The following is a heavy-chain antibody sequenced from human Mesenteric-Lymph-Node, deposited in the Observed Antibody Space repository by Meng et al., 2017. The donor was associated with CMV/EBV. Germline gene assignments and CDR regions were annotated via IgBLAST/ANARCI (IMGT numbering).Heavy chain of an antibody. V-gene: IGHV3-73*01. Sequence: GESLKISCAASGFTFSGSAMHWVRQASGKGLEWVGRIRSKANSYATAYAASVKGRFTISRDDSKNTAYLQMNSLKTEDTAVYYCTTRYCSSTSCSSLDYWGQGTLVTVSS. CDR1: GFTFSGSA. CDR3: TTRYCSSTSCSSLDY. D-gene: IGHD2-2*01. J-gene: IGHJ4*02. CDR2: IRSKANSYAT.